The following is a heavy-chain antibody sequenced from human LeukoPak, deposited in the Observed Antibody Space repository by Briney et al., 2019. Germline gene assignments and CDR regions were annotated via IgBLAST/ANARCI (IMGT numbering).Heavy chain of an antibody. CDR2: VNTYTGNP. J-gene: IGHJ4*02. CDR1: GYTFTSYA. CDR3: ARDSLVGGVYYYSSGSSDFDS. Sequence: ASVKVSCKASGYTFTSYAMNWVRQAPGQGLEWMGWVNTYTGNPAYAQGFTGRFVFSLDTSVSTAYVQISSLKAEDTAVYYCARDSLVGGVYYYSSGSSDFDSWGQGTLVTVSS. V-gene: IGHV7-4-1*02. D-gene: IGHD3-10*01.